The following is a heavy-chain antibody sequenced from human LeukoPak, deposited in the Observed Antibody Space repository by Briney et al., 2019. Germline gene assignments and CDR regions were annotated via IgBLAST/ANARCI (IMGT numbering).Heavy chain of an antibody. J-gene: IGHJ1*01. D-gene: IGHD6-13*01. CDR2: IYYSGST. V-gene: IGHV4-59*08. CDR1: GGSISNDY. Sequence: SETLSLTCTVSGGSISNDYWSWIRQPPGKGLECIGYIYYSGSTNYNLSLKSRVTISVDTSKNQFSLKLSSVTATDTAVYYCARHGGYSSPYLHWGQGTLVTVSS. CDR3: ARHGGYSSPYLH.